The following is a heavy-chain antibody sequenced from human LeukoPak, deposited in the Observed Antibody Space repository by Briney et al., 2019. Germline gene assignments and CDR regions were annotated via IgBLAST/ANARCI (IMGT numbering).Heavy chain of an antibody. CDR2: ISDSGGTT. V-gene: IGHV3-23*01. Sequence: GGSLRLSCAASGFTFAGYAMSWVRQAPGKGLEWVSGISDSGGTTYYADSVKGRFTISRDNSKNTLYLQMNSLRAEDTATYYCAREDPGPFDAFDTWGQGTKVTVSS. CDR3: AREDPGPFDAFDT. CDR1: GFTFAGYA. J-gene: IGHJ3*02.